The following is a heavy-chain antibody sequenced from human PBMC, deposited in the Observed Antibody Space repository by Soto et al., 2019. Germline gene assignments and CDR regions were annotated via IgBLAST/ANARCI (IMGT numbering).Heavy chain of an antibody. J-gene: IGHJ5*02. V-gene: IGHV1-24*01. D-gene: IGHD2-21*02. CDR2: FDPEDGET. Sequence: GASVKVSCKVSGYTLTELSMHWVRQAPGKGLEWMGGFDPEDGETIYAQKFQGRVTMTEDTSTDTAYMELSSLRSEDTAVYYCATDLIFPDPRGFDPWGQGTLVTVSS. CDR1: GYTLTELS. CDR3: ATDLIFPDPRGFDP.